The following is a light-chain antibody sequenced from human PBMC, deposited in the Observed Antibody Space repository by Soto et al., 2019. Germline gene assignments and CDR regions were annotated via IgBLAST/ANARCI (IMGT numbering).Light chain of an antibody. CDR2: GAS. V-gene: IGKV3-20*01. CDR1: QSVSNNY. Sequence: EIVLTQSPGTLSLSPGERATLSCRASQSVSNNYLAWYQQKPGQAPRPLIYGASNRATGIPDRFSGSGSGTDFTLTISSLEPEDFAVYYCQQYGSSGTFGQGTKVDIK. CDR3: QQYGSSGT. J-gene: IGKJ1*01.